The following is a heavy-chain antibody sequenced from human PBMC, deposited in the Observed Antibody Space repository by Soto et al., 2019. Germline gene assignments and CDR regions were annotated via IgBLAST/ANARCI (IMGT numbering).Heavy chain of an antibody. CDR3: ARETHVLRFLEWLPRDPPNDANWFDP. D-gene: IGHD3-3*01. Sequence: GGSLRLSCAASGFTFSSYWMHWVRQAPGKGLVWVSRINSDGSSTSYADSVKCRFTNSRDNAKNTLYLQMNSLRAEDTAVYYCARETHVLRFLEWLPRDPPNDANWFDPWGQGTLVTVSS. CDR1: GFTFSSYW. V-gene: IGHV3-74*01. CDR2: INSDGSST. J-gene: IGHJ5*02.